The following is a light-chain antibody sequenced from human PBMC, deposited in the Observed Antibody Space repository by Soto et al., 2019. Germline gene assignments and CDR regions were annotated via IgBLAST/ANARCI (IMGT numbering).Light chain of an antibody. CDR1: TGDVGGYNY. Sequence: QSALTQPASVSGSPGQSITISCTGTTGDVGGYNYVSWYQQHPGKAPKLMIYEVSNRPSGVSNRFSGSKSGNTASLTISGLQAEDEADYYCSSYTSNSTVVFGGGTKLTVL. CDR3: SSYTSNSTVV. V-gene: IGLV2-14*01. CDR2: EVS. J-gene: IGLJ2*01.